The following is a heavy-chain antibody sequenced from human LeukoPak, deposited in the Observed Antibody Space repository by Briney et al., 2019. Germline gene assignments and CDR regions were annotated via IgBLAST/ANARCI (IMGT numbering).Heavy chain of an antibody. Sequence: ASVKVSCKASGGTFSSYAISWVRQATGQGLEWMGWMNPNSGNTGYAQKFQGRVTITRNTSISTAYMELSSLRSEDTAVYYCARVGSYYDFWSGYSRHFDYWGQGTLVTVSS. CDR3: ARVGSYYDFWSGYSRHFDY. D-gene: IGHD3-3*01. CDR2: MNPNSGNT. V-gene: IGHV1-8*03. J-gene: IGHJ4*02. CDR1: GGTFSSYA.